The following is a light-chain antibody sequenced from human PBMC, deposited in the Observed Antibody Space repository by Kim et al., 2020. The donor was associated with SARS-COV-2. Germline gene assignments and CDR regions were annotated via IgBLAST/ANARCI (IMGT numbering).Light chain of an antibody. CDR1: QIINTF. CDR3: QHYIRFPYT. Sequence: SASVGDRVTITCRASQIINTFLAWYKQKPGKAPDLLIYQASSLQIGVPSRFSGSGSGTEFTLTINSLQPDDFATYYWQHYIRFPYTFGQGTKLEI. V-gene: IGKV1-5*03. J-gene: IGKJ2*01. CDR2: QAS.